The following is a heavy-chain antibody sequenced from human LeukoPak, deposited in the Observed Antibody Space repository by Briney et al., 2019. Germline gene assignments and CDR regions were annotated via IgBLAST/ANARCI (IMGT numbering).Heavy chain of an antibody. CDR2: IYPGDSDT. Sequence: GESLKISCKGSGYSFTSYWIGWVRQMPGKGLEWMGIIYPGDSDTRYSPSFQGQVTISADKSISTAYLQWSSLKASDTAMYYCASHKGSGYGSYYFDYWGQGTLVTVSS. V-gene: IGHV5-51*01. D-gene: IGHD5-12*01. CDR3: ASHKGSGYGSYYFDY. CDR1: GYSFTSYW. J-gene: IGHJ4*02.